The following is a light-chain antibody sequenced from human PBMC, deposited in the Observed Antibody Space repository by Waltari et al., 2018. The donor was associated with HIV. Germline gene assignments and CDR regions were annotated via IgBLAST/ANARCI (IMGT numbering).Light chain of an antibody. CDR3: AAWDDSLSAHWV. CDR1: SSNIGSNY. V-gene: IGLV1-47*01. J-gene: IGLJ3*02. Sequence: QSVLTQPPSASGTPGQRVTISCSGSSSNIGSNYVYWYQQLPGTAPKLLIYRNNRRPSGVPDRFSGSKAGTSASLAISGLRSEDEADYYCAAWDDSLSAHWVFGGGTKLTVL. CDR2: RNN.